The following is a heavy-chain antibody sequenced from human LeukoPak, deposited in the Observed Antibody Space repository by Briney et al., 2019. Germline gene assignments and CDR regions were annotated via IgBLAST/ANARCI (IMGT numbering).Heavy chain of an antibody. V-gene: IGHV1-2*02. CDR1: GYTFTGYY. D-gene: IGHD3-10*01. J-gene: IGHJ3*02. CDR2: INPNSGGT. Sequence: GASVKVSCKASGYTFTGYYMHWVRQAPGQGLEWMGWINPNSGGTNYAQKFQGRVTMTRDTSISTAYMELSRLRSDDTAVYYCASGLWFGEFRIHNHDIWGQGTMVTVSS. CDR3: ASGLWFGEFRIHNHDI.